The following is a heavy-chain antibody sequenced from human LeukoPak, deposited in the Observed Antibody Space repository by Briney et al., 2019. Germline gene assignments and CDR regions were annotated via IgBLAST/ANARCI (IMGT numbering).Heavy chain of an antibody. CDR2: IRPEGTTT. V-gene: IGHV3-74*03. J-gene: IGHJ4*02. D-gene: IGHD3-22*01. CDR3: AKDHNLGGYVLFDN. CDR1: GFTFSTYW. Sequence: GGSLRLSCAASGFTFSTYWMHWVRQAPGKGLVWVARIRPEGTTTAYADSVKGRFTISRDNAKNTLFLQMNSLRAEDTAVYYCAKDHNLGGYVLFDNWGQGTLVTVSS.